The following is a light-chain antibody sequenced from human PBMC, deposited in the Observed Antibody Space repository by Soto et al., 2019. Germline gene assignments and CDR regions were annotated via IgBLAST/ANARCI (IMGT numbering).Light chain of an antibody. Sequence: DIQMTHSPSTLSASVGDRVTITCRASQSISGWLAWYQQKPGKAPKLLVSKASTLETGVPSRFSGSGSGTEFTLTISGLQPDDLATYFCQQSQSYSLTFGGGTKVDIK. V-gene: IGKV1-5*03. J-gene: IGKJ4*01. CDR1: QSISGW. CDR2: KAS. CDR3: QQSQSYSLT.